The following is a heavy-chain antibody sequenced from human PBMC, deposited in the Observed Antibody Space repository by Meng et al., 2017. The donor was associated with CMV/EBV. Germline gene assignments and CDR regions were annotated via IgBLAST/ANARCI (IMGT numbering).Heavy chain of an antibody. CDR1: GFTFSNAW. V-gene: IGHV3-15*01. Sequence: GESLKISCAASGFTFSNAWMSWVRQAPGKGLEWVGRIKSKTDGGTTDYAAPVKGRFTISRDDSKNTLYLQMNSLKTEDTAVNYCTTNLDGSGSYWGQGTLVTVSS. D-gene: IGHD3-10*01. J-gene: IGHJ4*02. CDR2: IKSKTDGGTT. CDR3: TTNLDGSGSY.